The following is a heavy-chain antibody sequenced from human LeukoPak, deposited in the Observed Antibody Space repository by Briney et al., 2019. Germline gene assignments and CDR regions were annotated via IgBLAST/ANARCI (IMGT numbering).Heavy chain of an antibody. CDR3: ARRLVVLQGFDY. CDR2: IYHSGST. D-gene: IGHD3-16*02. CDR1: GYSISSGYY. J-gene: IGHJ4*02. V-gene: IGHV4-38-2*01. Sequence: SETLFLTCAVSGYSISSGYYWGWIRQPPGKGLEWIGSIYHSGSTYYNLSLKSRVTISVDTSKNQFSLKLSSVTAADTAVYYCARRLVVLQGFDYWGQGTLVTVSS.